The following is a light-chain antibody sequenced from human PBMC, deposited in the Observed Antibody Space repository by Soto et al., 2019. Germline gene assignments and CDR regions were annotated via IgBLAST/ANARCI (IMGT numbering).Light chain of an antibody. Sequence: EVVMTQSPATLSVSPGEGATLSCRASQGIGDTLAWYQHKPGQAPRLLISDASSRATGIPDRFSGGGSGTDFTLTISRLEPEDFAVYYCQQFSSYPLTFGGGTKVDIK. J-gene: IGKJ4*01. CDR2: DAS. CDR1: QGIGDT. V-gene: IGKV3-20*01. CDR3: QQFSSYPLT.